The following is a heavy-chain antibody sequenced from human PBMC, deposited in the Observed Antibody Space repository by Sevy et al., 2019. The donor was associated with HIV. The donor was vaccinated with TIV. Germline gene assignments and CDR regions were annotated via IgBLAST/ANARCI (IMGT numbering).Heavy chain of an antibody. CDR1: GFTFSDYY. J-gene: IGHJ4*02. CDR3: ARDVDYGDYDY. D-gene: IGHD4-17*01. Sequence: GGSLRLSCAASGFTFSDYYMSGIRQAPRKGLEWVSYISSSSSYTNYADSVKGRFTISRDNAKNSLYLQMNSLRAEDTAVYYCARDVDYGDYDYWGQGTLVTVSS. V-gene: IGHV3-11*06. CDR2: ISSSSSYT.